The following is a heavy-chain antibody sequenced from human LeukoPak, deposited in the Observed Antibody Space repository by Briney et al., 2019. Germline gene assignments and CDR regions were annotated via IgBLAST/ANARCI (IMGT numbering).Heavy chain of an antibody. V-gene: IGHV3-53*01. J-gene: IGHJ4*02. D-gene: IGHD3-3*01. CDR1: GFPVISRY. Sequence: GGSLRLSCEVSGFPVISRYMTWVRQAPGKGLECVSVIYSGGSTYYIDSVRGRFTISRDISNSTMYLEMNDLRVEDTAMYYCASLEGGPTDGRWGQGTLVTVSS. CDR3: ASLEGGPTDGR. CDR2: IYSGGST.